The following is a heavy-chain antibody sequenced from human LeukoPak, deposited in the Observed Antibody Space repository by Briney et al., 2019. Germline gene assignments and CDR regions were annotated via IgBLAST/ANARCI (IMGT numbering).Heavy chain of an antibody. CDR2: FDPEDGET. CDR3: ATELRNGSGSYNYYYYYGMDV. J-gene: IGHJ6*02. Sequence: GASVKVSCKVSGYTLTELSMRWVRQAPGKGLEWMGGFDPEDGETIYAQKSQGRVTMTEDTSTDTAYMELSSLRSEDTAVYYCATELRNGSGSYNYYYYYGMDVWGQGTTVTVSS. V-gene: IGHV1-24*01. CDR1: GYTLTELS. D-gene: IGHD3-10*01.